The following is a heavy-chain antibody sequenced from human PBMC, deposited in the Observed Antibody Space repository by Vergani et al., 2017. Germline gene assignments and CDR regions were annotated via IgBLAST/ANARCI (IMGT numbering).Heavy chain of an antibody. Sequence: EVQLLESGGDLVQPGGSLRLFCSASGFTFSTYAISWVRQTPGKGLEWVSAISGSGGATYYADSVRGRFTISRDNSKNTLYLQLNSLRAEDTAVYYCAKAGSGTYYNWYFFDYWGQGTLVTVSS. J-gene: IGHJ4*02. CDR3: AKAGSGTYYNWYFFDY. D-gene: IGHD3-10*01. CDR1: GFTFSTYA. V-gene: IGHV3-23*01. CDR2: ISGSGGAT.